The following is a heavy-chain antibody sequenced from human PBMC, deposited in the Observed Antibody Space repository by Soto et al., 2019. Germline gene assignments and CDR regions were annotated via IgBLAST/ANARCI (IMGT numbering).Heavy chain of an antibody. D-gene: IGHD6-19*01. CDR1: GYTFTTYF. J-gene: IGHJ3*02. Sequence: ASVKVSCTASGYTFTTYFMHWMRQAPGQGLEWMGIINPSGGSTTYAQKFQGRVTMTRDRSTRTVYMELSSLRSDDTAVYYCARDGEGIAVPGNSFDIWGQGTMVTVS. CDR3: ARDGEGIAVPGNSFDI. V-gene: IGHV1-46*01. CDR2: INPSGGST.